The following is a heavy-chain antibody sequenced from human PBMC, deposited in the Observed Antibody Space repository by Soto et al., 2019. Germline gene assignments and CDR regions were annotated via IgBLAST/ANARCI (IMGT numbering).Heavy chain of an antibody. Sequence: SETLSLTCTVSGVSIRSYYWSWIRQPPGKGLEWIAYMHHSGSTNYNPSLKSRVTVSIDTSKSQVSLRLRSVTAADTAVYFCARTGKFYYYDMSGLPFDPWGPGVLVTVSS. CDR1: GVSIRSYY. J-gene: IGHJ5*02. V-gene: IGHV4-59*08. CDR2: MHHSGST. CDR3: ARTGKFYYYDMSGLPFDP. D-gene: IGHD3-22*01.